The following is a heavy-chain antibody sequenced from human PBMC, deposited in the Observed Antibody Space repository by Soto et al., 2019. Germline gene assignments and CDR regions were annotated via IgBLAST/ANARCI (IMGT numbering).Heavy chain of an antibody. D-gene: IGHD2-8*01. CDR2: RYDDEST. CDR3: ARRGYYAISAFDI. V-gene: IGHV4-39*01. Sequence: PSETLSLTCTVSGDSIRNRNYYWGWIRQPPGKGLEWIVSRYDDESTFYNPSLKRRVTVSIDTSKKQFSLKMTSVTAADTAVYYCARRGYYAISAFDIWGQGTMVTVSS. J-gene: IGHJ3*02. CDR1: GDSIRNRNYY.